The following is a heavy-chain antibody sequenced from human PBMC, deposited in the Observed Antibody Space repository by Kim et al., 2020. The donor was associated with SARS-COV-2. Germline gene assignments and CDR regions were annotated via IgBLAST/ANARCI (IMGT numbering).Heavy chain of an antibody. Sequence: SETLSLTCTVSGGSISSGSYYWSWIRQPAGKGLEWIGRIYTSGSTNYNPSLKSRVTISVDTSKNQFSLKLSSVTAADTAVYYCARANYYDSSGPFDYWGQGTLVTVSS. CDR3: ARANYYDSSGPFDY. CDR1: GGSISSGSYY. CDR2: IYTSGST. V-gene: IGHV4-61*02. J-gene: IGHJ4*02. D-gene: IGHD3-22*01.